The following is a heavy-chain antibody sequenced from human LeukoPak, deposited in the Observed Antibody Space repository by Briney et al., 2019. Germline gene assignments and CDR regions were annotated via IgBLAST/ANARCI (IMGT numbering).Heavy chain of an antibody. CDR2: ITASGDST. CDR1: GFPFSSYP. V-gene: IGHV3-23*01. Sequence: GGSLRLSCAGSGFPFSSYPISWVRQPPGKGLEWVSAITASGDSTYSADSVKGRFTFSRDNSRNTLFLEMSSLRAEDTAVYYCARYYAVGGDVWGQGTTVTVSS. D-gene: IGHD1-26*01. CDR3: ARYYAVGGDV. J-gene: IGHJ6*02.